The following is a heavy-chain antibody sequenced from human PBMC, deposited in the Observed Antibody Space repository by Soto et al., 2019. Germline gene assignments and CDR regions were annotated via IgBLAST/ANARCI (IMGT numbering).Heavy chain of an antibody. V-gene: IGHV4-61*01. D-gene: IGHD2-8*02. CDR1: GGSVSSGSYY. J-gene: IGHJ6*02. Sequence: QVQLQESGPGLVKPSETLSLTCTVSGGSVSSGSYYWIWIRQPPGKGLEWIGYIYYSGSTNYNPSLKSRVTISVDTSKNQFSLKLRSVTAADTAVYYCARITNMVLGGMDVWGQGTTVTVSS. CDR2: IYYSGST. CDR3: ARITNMVLGGMDV.